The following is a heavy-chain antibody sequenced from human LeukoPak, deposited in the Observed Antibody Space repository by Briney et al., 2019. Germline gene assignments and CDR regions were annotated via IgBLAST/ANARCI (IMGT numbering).Heavy chain of an antibody. CDR1: GFTFSSYG. J-gene: IGHJ3*02. CDR2: IRYDGSNK. Sequence: GGSLRLSCAASGFTFSSYGMHWVRQAPGKGLEWVAFIRYDGSNKYYADSVKGRFTISRDNSKNTLYLQMNSLRAEDTAVYYCAKDPYSSSPRDAFDIWGQGTMVTVSS. V-gene: IGHV3-30*02. D-gene: IGHD6-13*01. CDR3: AKDPYSSSPRDAFDI.